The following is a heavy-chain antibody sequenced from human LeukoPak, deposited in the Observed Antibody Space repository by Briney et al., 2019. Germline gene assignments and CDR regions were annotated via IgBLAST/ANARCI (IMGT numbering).Heavy chain of an antibody. CDR3: ANDPTYYDFWSASDY. D-gene: IGHD3-3*01. J-gene: IGHJ4*02. CDR1: GFTFSSYA. V-gene: IGHV3-23*01. CDR2: ISGSGGST. Sequence: GGSLRLSCAVSGFTFSSYAMSWVRQAPGKGLEWVSAISGSGGSTYYADSVTGRFTISRDNSKNTLYLQMNSLRAEDTAVYYCANDPTYYDFWSASDYWGQGTLVTVSS.